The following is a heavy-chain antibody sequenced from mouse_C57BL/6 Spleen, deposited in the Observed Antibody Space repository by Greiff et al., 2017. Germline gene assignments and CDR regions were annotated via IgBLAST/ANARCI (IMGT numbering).Heavy chain of an antibody. D-gene: IGHD3-2*02. J-gene: IGHJ2*01. CDR1: GYTFTSYS. CDR2: IDPNSGGT. CDR3: SRNPSWDSSDYGDCDY. Sequence: QVQLQQPGAELVKPGASVQLSCTASGYTFTSYSMPWVKQRPGRGLKWIGRIDPNSGGTKYTEKLKSTATLTVDKPSSTAYLQLKSRTSEDAAVYYCSRNPSWDSSDYGDCDYWGQGTTLTVSS. V-gene: IGHV1-72*01.